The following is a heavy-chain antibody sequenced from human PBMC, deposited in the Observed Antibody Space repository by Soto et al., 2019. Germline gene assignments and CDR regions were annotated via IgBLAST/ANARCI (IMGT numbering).Heavy chain of an antibody. D-gene: IGHD2-15*01. J-gene: IGHJ3*02. V-gene: IGHV1-24*01. CDR1: GYTLTELS. CDR3: ATGLRVVAARDAFDI. CDR2: FDPEDGET. Sequence: GASVKVSCKVSGYTLTELSMHWVRQAPGKGLEWMGGFDPEDGETIYAQKFQGRVTMTEDTSTDTAYMELSSLRSEDTAVYYCATGLRVVAARDAFDIWGQGTMVTVSS.